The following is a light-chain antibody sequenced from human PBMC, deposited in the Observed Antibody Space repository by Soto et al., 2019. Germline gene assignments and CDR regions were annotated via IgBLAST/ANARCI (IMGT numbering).Light chain of an antibody. CDR2: RAS. Sequence: DIQMTQSPSTLSASVGDRVTITCRASQSISSWLAWYQQKPGKAPKLLIYRASSLESGVPSRFSGSGSGTEFTLTISSLQPDDLATYYCQQYDSYPKWTFGQGTKVDIX. J-gene: IGKJ1*01. CDR3: QQYDSYPKWT. V-gene: IGKV1-5*03. CDR1: QSISSW.